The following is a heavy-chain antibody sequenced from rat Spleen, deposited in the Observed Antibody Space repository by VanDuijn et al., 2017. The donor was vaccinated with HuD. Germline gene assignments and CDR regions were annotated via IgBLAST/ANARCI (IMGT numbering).Heavy chain of an antibody. J-gene: IGHJ2*01. V-gene: IGHV5-29*01. CDR3: ARQSYTLDY. Sequence: EVQLVESDGGLVQPGRSLKLSCAASGFTFSDYYMAWVRQAPTKGLEWVATISYDGSSTYYRDSVKGRFTISRDNAKSTLYLQMDSLRSEDTATYYCARQSYTLDYWGQGVMVTVSS. CDR2: ISYDGSST. CDR1: GFTFSDYY. D-gene: IGHD1-3*01.